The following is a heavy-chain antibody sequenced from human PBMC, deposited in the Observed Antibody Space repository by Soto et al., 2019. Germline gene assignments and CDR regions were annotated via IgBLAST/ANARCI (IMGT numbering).Heavy chain of an antibody. D-gene: IGHD6-19*01. CDR2: IWYDGSNK. J-gene: IGHJ2*01. V-gene: IGHV3-33*01. Sequence: QVQLVESGGGVVQPGRSLRLSCAASGFTFSSYGMHWVRQAPGKGLEWVAVIWYDGSNKYYADSVKGRFTISRDNSKNTLYLQMNSLRAEDTAVYYCARGREQWLKNWYFDLWGRGTLVTVSS. CDR3: ARGREQWLKNWYFDL. CDR1: GFTFSSYG.